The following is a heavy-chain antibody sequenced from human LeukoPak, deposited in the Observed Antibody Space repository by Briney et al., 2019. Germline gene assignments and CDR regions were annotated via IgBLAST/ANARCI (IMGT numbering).Heavy chain of an antibody. D-gene: IGHD2-15*01. CDR2: MYYSGST. CDR1: GGSISSYY. J-gene: IGHJ5*02. V-gene: IGHV4-59*01. CDR3: ASLSEYCSAGSCYLGWFDP. Sequence: SETLSLTCSVSGGSISSYYWSWIRQPPGKGLEWIGYMYYSGSTNYNPSLKSRVTMSVDTSKNQFSLKLNSVTAADTAVYYCASLSEYCSAGSCYLGWFDPWGQGTLVTVSS.